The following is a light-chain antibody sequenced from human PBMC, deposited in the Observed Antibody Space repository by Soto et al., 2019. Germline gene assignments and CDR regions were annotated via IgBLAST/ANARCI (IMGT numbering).Light chain of an antibody. CDR1: SSDVRGYNY. V-gene: IGLV2-14*01. J-gene: IGLJ2*01. Sequence: QSALTQPASVSGSPGQSITISCTGTSSDVRGYNYVSWYQQDPGKAPKLMIYDVNNRPSGVSNRFSGSKSGNTASLTISGLQAEDEAYYYCSSYTSSSTLAVFGGGTKLTVL. CDR3: SSYTSSSTLAV. CDR2: DVN.